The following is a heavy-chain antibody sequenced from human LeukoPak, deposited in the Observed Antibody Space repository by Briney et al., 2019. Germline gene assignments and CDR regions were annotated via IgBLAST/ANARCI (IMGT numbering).Heavy chain of an antibody. CDR3: ARHTQWLVGINH. V-gene: IGHV4-39*01. J-gene: IGHJ5*02. CDR1: GASISTNFY. D-gene: IGHD6-19*01. CDR2: IHYSGSV. Sequence: SEPLSLTCTVSGASISTNFYWVWIRQPPGRGRGWIGCIHYSGSVYYSASLKSRVTISLDTSKHQFSLKLPTLIAADTAIYSCARHTQWLVGINHWGQGTLVTVSS.